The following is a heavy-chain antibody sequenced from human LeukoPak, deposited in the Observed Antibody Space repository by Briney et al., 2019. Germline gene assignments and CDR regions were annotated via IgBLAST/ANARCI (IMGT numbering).Heavy chain of an antibody. J-gene: IGHJ4*02. V-gene: IGHV1-2*02. Sequence: GASVKVSCKASGYMFTGYYMHWVRQAPGQGLEWMGWINPNSGGTNYAQKFQGRVTMTRDTSISAVYMELSRLRSDDTAVYYCARDGTGVYNLVQYWGQGTLVTVSS. CDR2: INPNSGGT. CDR3: ARDGTGVYNLVQY. CDR1: GYMFTGYY. D-gene: IGHD5-24*01.